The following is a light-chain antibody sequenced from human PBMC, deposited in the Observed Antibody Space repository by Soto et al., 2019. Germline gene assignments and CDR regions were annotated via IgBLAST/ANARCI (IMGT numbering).Light chain of an antibody. CDR1: QSVSSSY. CDR2: AAS. CDR3: QQYGSSPVT. Sequence: ELVLTQSPGTLSLSPGETATLSCRASQSVSSSYLAWYQQKPGQAPRLLIYAASRRATGSPARFSGRGSGTDFNLTISRREPEDFAVEYCQQYGSSPVTFGQGTKLESK. J-gene: IGKJ2*01. V-gene: IGKV3-20*01.